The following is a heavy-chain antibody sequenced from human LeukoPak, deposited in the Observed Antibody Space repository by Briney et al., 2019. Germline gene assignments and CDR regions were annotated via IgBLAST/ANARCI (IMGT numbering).Heavy chain of an antibody. D-gene: IGHD6-13*01. V-gene: IGHV4-59*12. CDR1: GGSISSYY. CDR2: IYYSGST. J-gene: IGHJ4*02. CDR3: ARDGIAAAGIDY. Sequence: ASETLSLTCTVSGGSISSYYWSWIRQPLGKGLEWIGYIYYSGSTNYNPSLKSRVTISVDTSKNQFSLKLSSVTAADTAVYYCARDGIAAAGIDYWGQGTLVTVSS.